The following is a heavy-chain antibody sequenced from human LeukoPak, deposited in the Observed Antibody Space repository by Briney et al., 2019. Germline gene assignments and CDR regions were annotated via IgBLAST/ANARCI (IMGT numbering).Heavy chain of an antibody. D-gene: IGHD7-27*01. CDR2: ITGSGSST. CDR3: AKDGQTGEWELEH. Sequence: GGSLRLSCAASGFTFTRHAMTWVRQAPGKGLDYVSTITGSGSSTYYANSVKGRFTVSRDNSKNTVYLQMNSLRVDDTAIYYCAKDGQTGEWELEHWGQGTLVTVSS. J-gene: IGHJ1*01. V-gene: IGHV3-23*01. CDR1: GFTFTRHA.